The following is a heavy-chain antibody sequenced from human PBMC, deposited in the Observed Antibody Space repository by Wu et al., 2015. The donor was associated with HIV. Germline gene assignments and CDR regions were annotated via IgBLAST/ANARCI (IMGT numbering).Heavy chain of an antibody. J-gene: IGHJ4*02. CDR3: ATPRSPGFSSAWPTYFDY. Sequence: QDQLVQSGAEVKKPESSVKISCKASGNTFNAVNWLRQAPGQGLEWMGGIIPLFGTTEYAHIFQGRVTITTDESTSTAYMRLNSLTSADTAVYYCATPRSPGFSSAWPTYFDYWGQGTLLTVSS. CDR2: IIPLFGTT. V-gene: IGHV1-69*05. CDR1: GNTFNA. D-gene: IGHD6-19*01.